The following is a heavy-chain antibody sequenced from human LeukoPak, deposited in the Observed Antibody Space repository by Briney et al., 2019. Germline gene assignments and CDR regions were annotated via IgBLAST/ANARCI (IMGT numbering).Heavy chain of an antibody. CDR3: AKAGIALWDY. V-gene: IGHV3-30*02. CDR1: GFTFDDYA. D-gene: IGHD6-13*01. J-gene: IGHJ4*02. CDR2: IRYDGSNK. Sequence: QPGGSLRLSCAASGFTFDDYAMHWVRQAPGKGLEWVAFIRYDGSNKYYADSVKGRFTISRDNSKNTLYLQMNSLRAEDTAVYYCAKAGIALWDYWGQGTLVTVSS.